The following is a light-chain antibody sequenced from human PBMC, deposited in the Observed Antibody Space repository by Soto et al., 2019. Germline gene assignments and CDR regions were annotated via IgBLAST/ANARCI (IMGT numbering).Light chain of an antibody. CDR3: QQYYSYPQGYT. CDR1: QGISSY. J-gene: IGKJ2*01. V-gene: IGKV1-8*01. Sequence: AIRMTQSPSSLSASTGDRVTITCRASQGISSYLAWYQQKPGKAPKLLIYAASSLQSGVPSRFSGSGSGTDFTLTISCLQSEDFATYYCQQYYSYPQGYTFGQGNKLEIK. CDR2: AAS.